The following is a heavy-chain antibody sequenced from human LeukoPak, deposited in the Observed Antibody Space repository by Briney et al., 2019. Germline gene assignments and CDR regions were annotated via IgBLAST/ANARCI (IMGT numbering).Heavy chain of an antibody. CDR2: ISSRSSYI. J-gene: IGHJ3*02. CDR1: GCTFSSYS. D-gene: IGHD3-9*01. V-gene: IGHV3-21*01. Sequence: PGGSLRLSCAASGCTFSSYSMSWVRQAPGKGLEWVSSISSRSSYIYYADSVKGRFTISRDNAKNSLYLQMNSLRAEDTAVYYCVRFDLRYFDWLLSDDAFDIWGQGTMVTVSS. CDR3: VRFDLRYFDWLLSDDAFDI.